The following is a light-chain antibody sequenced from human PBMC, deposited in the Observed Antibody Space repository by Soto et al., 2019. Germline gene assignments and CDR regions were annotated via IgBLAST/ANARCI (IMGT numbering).Light chain of an antibody. Sequence: EIVLTQSPATLSLSPGERATLSCRASQSVSSYLAWYQQKPGQAPRLLTYDASNRATGIPARFSGSGSGTGFTLTNSSLEPEDFAVYYCQQRSNWPTFGGGTKVEIK. CDR1: QSVSSY. CDR3: QQRSNWPT. V-gene: IGKV3-11*01. CDR2: DAS. J-gene: IGKJ4*01.